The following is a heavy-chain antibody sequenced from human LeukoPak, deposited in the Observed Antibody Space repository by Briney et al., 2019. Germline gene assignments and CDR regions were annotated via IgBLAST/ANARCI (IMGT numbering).Heavy chain of an antibody. D-gene: IGHD1-1*01. CDR2: INSDGSST. CDR1: GFAFSAYW. J-gene: IGHJ3*02. CDR3: ARLGTDAFDI. V-gene: IGHV3-74*01. Sequence: GGSLRLSCAASGFAFSAYWMHWVRQAPGKGLVWVSRINSDGSSTNYADSVKGRFTISRDNAKNTLYLQMNSLRAEDTAVYYCARLGTDAFDIWGQGTMVTVSS.